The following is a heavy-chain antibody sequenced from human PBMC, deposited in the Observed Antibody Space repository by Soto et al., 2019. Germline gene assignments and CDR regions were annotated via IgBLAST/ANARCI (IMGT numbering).Heavy chain of an antibody. Sequence: GGSLRLSCAASGFTFSSYAMSWVRQAPGKGLEWVSAISGSGGSTYYADSVKGRFTISRDNSKNTLYLQMNSLRAEDTAVYYCAVKTTQQYYFDYWGQGTLVTVSS. CDR2: ISGSGGST. J-gene: IGHJ4*02. V-gene: IGHV3-23*01. D-gene: IGHD1-1*01. CDR3: AVKTTQQYYFDY. CDR1: GFTFSSYA.